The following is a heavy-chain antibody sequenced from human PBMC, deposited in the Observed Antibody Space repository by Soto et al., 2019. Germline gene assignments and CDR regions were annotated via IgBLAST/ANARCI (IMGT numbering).Heavy chain of an antibody. D-gene: IGHD3-10*01. V-gene: IGHV1-8*01. CDR2: MNPNSGNT. Sequence: QVQLVQSGAEVKKPGASVKVSCKASGYTFTSYDINLVRQATGQGLEWMGWMNPNSGNTAYAQKFQGRVTMTRNTSISTAYMELSSLRSEDTAMYYCARELRGGNLRDWGQGTLVTVSS. J-gene: IGHJ4*02. CDR3: ARELRGGNLRD. CDR1: GYTFTSYD.